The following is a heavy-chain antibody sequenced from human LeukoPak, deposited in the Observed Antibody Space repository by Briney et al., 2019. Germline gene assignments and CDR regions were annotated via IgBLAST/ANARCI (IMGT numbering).Heavy chain of an antibody. CDR1: GGSFSGYY. CDR2: INHSGST. J-gene: IGHJ4*02. Sequence: SETLSLTCAVYGGSFSGYYWSWIRQPPGKGLEWIGEINHSGSTNYNPSLKSRVTISVDTSKNQFSLKLSSVTAADTAVYYCARARSHSSSWNFWGQGTLVTVSS. D-gene: IGHD6-13*01. V-gene: IGHV4-34*01. CDR3: ARARSHSSSWNF.